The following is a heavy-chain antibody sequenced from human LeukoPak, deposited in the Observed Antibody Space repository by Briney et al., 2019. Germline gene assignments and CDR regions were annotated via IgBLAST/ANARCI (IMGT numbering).Heavy chain of an antibody. J-gene: IGHJ3*02. Sequence: GESLKISCKASGSSFTSYWIGWVRQMPGKGLEWMGIIYPGYSDTRYSPSFQGQVTISADKSISTAYLQWSSLTPSNTAMYYRERPEDNGDYVHDAFDIWGQGTMVTVSS. CDR1: GSSFTSYW. CDR2: IYPGYSDT. CDR3: ERPEDNGDYVHDAFDI. D-gene: IGHD4-17*01. V-gene: IGHV5-51*01.